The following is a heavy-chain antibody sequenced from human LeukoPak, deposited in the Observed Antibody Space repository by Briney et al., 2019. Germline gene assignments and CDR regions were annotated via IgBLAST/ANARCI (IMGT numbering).Heavy chain of an antibody. D-gene: IGHD3-10*01. Sequence: SETLSLTCTVSGGSISSSSYYWGWIRQPPGKGPEWIGSIYYSGGTYYNPSLKSRVTISVDTSKNQFSLKLSSVTAADTAVYYYARTRYYYNSRSYGAPYYFDYWGQGTLVTVSS. CDR1: GGSISSSSYY. J-gene: IGHJ4*02. CDR2: IYYSGGT. V-gene: IGHV4-39*01. CDR3: ARTRYYYNSRSYGAPYYFDY.